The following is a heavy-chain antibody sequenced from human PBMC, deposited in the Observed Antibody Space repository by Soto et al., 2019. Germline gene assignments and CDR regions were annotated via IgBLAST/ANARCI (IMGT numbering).Heavy chain of an antibody. Sequence: PXGSLRLSCTGSGFTFNDNYIDWVRQAPGKGLDWVGRSRDKAQGYSTIYAASVKGRFTTSRDESKSSVYLQMNSLKTEDTAIYYCVRTTYFSDSSVYIRFFDYWGQGTLVTVSS. D-gene: IGHD3-22*01. V-gene: IGHV3-72*01. CDR1: GFTFNDNY. CDR3: VRTTYFSDSSVYIRFFDY. J-gene: IGHJ4*02. CDR2: SRDKAQGYST.